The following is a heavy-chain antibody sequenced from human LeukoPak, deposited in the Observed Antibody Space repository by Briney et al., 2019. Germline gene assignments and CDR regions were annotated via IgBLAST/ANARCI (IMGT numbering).Heavy chain of an antibody. Sequence: GRSLRLSCAASGFTFSSYGMHWVRQAPGKGLEWVAVIWYDGSNKYYADSVKGRFTISRDNSKNTLYLQMNSLRAEDTAVYYCARDRTVRGARWFDPWGQGTLVTVSS. D-gene: IGHD3-10*01. J-gene: IGHJ5*02. V-gene: IGHV3-33*01. CDR3: ARDRTVRGARWFDP. CDR2: IWYDGSNK. CDR1: GFTFSSYG.